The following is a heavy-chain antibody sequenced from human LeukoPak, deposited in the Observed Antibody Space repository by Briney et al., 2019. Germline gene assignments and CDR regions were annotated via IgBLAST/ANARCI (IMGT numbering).Heavy chain of an antibody. D-gene: IGHD3-3*01. V-gene: IGHV3-9*03. CDR3: AKGYYDFWSDWDYMDV. CDR2: ISWNSGSI. CDR1: GFTFDDYA. Sequence: PGRSLRLSCAASGFTFDDYAMHWVRQAPGKGLEWVSGISWNSGSIGYADSVKGRFTISRDNAKNSLYLQMNSPRAEDMALYYCAKGYYDFWSDWDYMDVWGKGTTVTVSS. J-gene: IGHJ6*03.